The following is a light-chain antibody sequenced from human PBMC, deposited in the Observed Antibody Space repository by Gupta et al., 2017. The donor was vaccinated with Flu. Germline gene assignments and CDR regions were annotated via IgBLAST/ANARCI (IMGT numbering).Light chain of an antibody. CDR2: AAS. CDR1: QTISSY. V-gene: IGKV1-39*01. J-gene: IGKJ3*01. Sequence: DIQMTQSPSSLSASVGDRVTITCRASQTISSYLNWYQQKPGKAPKLLIYAASSLQSGVPSRFSSSGSGTDFTLTISRLQPEDVATYYCQQSYSTLTFGPGTKVDIK. CDR3: QQSYSTLT.